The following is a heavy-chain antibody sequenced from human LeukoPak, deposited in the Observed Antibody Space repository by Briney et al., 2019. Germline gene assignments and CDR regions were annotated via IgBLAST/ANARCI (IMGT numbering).Heavy chain of an antibody. CDR1: GFTFSSYE. D-gene: IGHD3-22*01. J-gene: IGHJ4*02. CDR3: ARDLYYFDTNGYYLDF. CDR2: MSSSGNTI. Sequence: PGGSLRLSCAASGFTFSSYEMNWVRQAPGKGLEWVAYMSSSGNTIYYADSVKGRFTISRDNAKNSVFLQMNSLRVEDTTVYYCARDLYYFDTNGYYLDFWGQGTLVTVSS. V-gene: IGHV3-48*03.